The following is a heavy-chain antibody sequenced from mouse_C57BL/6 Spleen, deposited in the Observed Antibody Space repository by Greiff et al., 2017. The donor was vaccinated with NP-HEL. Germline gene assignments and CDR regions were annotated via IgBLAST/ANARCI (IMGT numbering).Heavy chain of an antibody. CDR2: ISSGGSYT. V-gene: IGHV5-6*01. CDR3: AKPPPDYDSSYAMDY. J-gene: IGHJ4*01. Sequence: VQLKESGGDLVKPGGSLKLSCAASGFTFSSYGMSWVRQTPDKRLEWVATISSGGSYTYYPDSVKGRFTISRDNAKNTLYLQMSSLKSEDTAMYYCAKPPPDYDSSYAMDYWGQGTSVTVSS. CDR1: GFTFSSYG. D-gene: IGHD2-4*01.